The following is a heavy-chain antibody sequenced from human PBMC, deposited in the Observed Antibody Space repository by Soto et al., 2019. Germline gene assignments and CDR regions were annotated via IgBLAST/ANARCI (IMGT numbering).Heavy chain of an antibody. Sequence: ASVKVSCKASGYTFTGYYMPWVRQASGKGLEWMGWINPNSGGTKYAQKFQGRVTITADESTSTAYMELSSLRSEDTAVYYCARVGSEGCFDYWGQGTLVTVSS. V-gene: IGHV1-2*02. CDR1: GYTFTGYY. J-gene: IGHJ4*02. CDR3: ARVGSEGCFDY. D-gene: IGHD6-19*01. CDR2: INPNSGGT.